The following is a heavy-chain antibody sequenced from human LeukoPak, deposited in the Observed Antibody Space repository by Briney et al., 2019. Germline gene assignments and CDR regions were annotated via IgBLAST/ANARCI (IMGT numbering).Heavy chain of an antibody. Sequence: SQTLSLTCAISGDSVSSNSAAWNWIRQSPSRGLEWLGRTYYRSKWNNDYAVSVKTRITINPDTSKNQFSLKLSSVTAADTAVYYCARTIAARPNSYYYYMDVWGKGTTVTVSS. CDR3: ARTIAARPNSYYYYMDV. D-gene: IGHD6-6*01. V-gene: IGHV6-1*01. CDR1: GDSVSSNSAA. CDR2: TYYRSKWNN. J-gene: IGHJ6*03.